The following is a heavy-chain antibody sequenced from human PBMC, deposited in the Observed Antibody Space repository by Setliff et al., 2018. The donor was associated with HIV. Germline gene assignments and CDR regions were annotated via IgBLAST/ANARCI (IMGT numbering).Heavy chain of an antibody. CDR2: IKQDGSEK. CDR1: EFTFSGHW. CDR3: ARTYYYDASGYYRPFDI. V-gene: IGHV3-7*03. Sequence: GGSLRLSCAASEFTFSGHWMSWARQAPGKGLEWVANIKQDGSEKNYVDFVKGRFTISRDNAKSSLYLQMNSLRAEDTAVYYCARTYYYDASGYYRPFDIWGQGTMVTVSS. D-gene: IGHD3-22*01. J-gene: IGHJ3*02.